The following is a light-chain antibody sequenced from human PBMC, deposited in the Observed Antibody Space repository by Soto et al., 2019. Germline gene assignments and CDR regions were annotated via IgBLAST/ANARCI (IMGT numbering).Light chain of an antibody. Sequence: EMVLTQSPGTLSLSPGERATLSCRASQSVSGSYLAWYQQKPGQAPRPLIYGASNRAIGIPDRFSGSGSGTDFTLTISRLEPEDFAVYYCQQYGSSPWTFGQGTKVEIK. V-gene: IGKV3-20*01. CDR2: GAS. CDR3: QQYGSSPWT. CDR1: QSVSGSY. J-gene: IGKJ1*01.